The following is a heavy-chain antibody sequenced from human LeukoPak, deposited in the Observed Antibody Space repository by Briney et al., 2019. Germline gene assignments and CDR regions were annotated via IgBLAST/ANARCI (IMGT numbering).Heavy chain of an antibody. CDR2: ISNDGSNK. D-gene: IGHD2-2*02. V-gene: IGHV3-30-3*01. CDR3: ARGDCSSTSCYRLVY. J-gene: IGHJ4*02. Sequence: AGGSLRLSCAASGFTFSSYAMNWVRQAPGKGLEWVAVISNDGSNKYYADSVKGRFTISRDNSKNTLYLQMNSLRVEDTAVYYCARGDCSSTSCYRLVYWAQETLVSVSS. CDR1: GFTFSSYA.